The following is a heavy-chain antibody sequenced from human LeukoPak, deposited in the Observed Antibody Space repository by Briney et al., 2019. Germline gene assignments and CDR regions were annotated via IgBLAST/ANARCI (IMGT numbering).Heavy chain of an antibody. CDR2: IYYSGTA. CDR3: ARHKVAVPQGFDY. Sequence: PSETLSLTCSVSDDSITNNFYFWGWIRQPPGTGLEWIGTIYYSGTAYYNPSLKSRVTISLDTSKNQFSLKLTSVTAADTAVYYWARHKVAVPQGFDYWGQGTLVTVSS. J-gene: IGHJ4*02. CDR1: DDSITNNFYF. D-gene: IGHD6-19*01. V-gene: IGHV4-39*01.